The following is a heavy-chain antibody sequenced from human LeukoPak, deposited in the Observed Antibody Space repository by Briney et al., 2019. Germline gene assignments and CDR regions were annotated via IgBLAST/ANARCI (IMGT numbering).Heavy chain of an antibody. D-gene: IGHD1-26*01. CDR3: ARSLVRATTFDY. Sequence: GESLQISCKASGYTFSDYWIGWVRQMPGQGLEWMGIIYPGDSDTRYSPSFQGQVTISADKSISTAYLQWSSLKASDTAMYYCARSLVRATTFDYWGQGTLVTVSS. V-gene: IGHV5-51*01. J-gene: IGHJ4*02. CDR1: GYTFSDYW. CDR2: IYPGDSDT.